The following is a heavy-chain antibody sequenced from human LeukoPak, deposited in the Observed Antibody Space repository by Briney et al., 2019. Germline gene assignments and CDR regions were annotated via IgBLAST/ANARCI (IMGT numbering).Heavy chain of an antibody. V-gene: IGHV3-23*01. J-gene: IGHJ3*02. Sequence: GGSLRLSCAASGFTFSSFAMTWVRQAPGKWLEWVSTISASGGITYYADSVKGRFTISRDNSRNTLYLQMNSLRVEDTAVYYCAKHLRQQDRNDAFDIWGQGTMVTVSS. CDR3: AKHLRQQDRNDAFDI. CDR1: GFTFSSFA. CDR2: ISASGGIT. D-gene: IGHD6-13*01.